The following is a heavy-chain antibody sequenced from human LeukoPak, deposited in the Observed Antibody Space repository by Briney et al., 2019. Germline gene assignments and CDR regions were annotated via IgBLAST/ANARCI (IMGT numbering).Heavy chain of an antibody. Sequence: PGGSLRVSCAASGFTVSSSYMSWVRQAPGKGLEWASLIYSGGSTYYAASVKGRFTISRDNSKNTLYLQMNSLRPEDTAVYYCAKGYNYAYEYWGQGTLVTVSS. J-gene: IGHJ4*02. CDR1: GFTVSSSY. CDR2: IYSGGST. V-gene: IGHV3-53*01. CDR3: AKGYNYAYEY. D-gene: IGHD5-18*01.